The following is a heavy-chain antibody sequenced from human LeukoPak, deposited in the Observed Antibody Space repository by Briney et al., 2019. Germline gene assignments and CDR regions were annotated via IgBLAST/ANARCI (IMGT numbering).Heavy chain of an antibody. CDR3: AKAHEGGGGPAMVTYYY. D-gene: IGHD5-18*01. CDR1: GFTFSSYA. J-gene: IGHJ4*02. Sequence: PGGSLRLSCAASGFTFSSYAMSWVRQAPGKGLEWVSAISGSGGSTYYADSVKGRFTISRDNSKNTLYLQMNSLRAEDTAVYHCAKAHEGGGGPAMVTYYYWGQGPLVTVSS. V-gene: IGHV3-23*01. CDR2: ISGSGGST.